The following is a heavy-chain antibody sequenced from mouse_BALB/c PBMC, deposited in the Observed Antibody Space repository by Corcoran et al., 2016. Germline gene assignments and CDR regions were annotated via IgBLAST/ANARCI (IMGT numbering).Heavy chain of an antibody. CDR2: INPNNGGT. CDR1: RYTFTDYN. V-gene: IGHV1-18*01. CDR3: ARSWFAY. Sequence: EVLLQQSGPELVKPGASVKIPCKASRYTFTDYNMDWVKQSHGKSLEWIGDINPNNGGTIYNQKFKGKATLTVDKSSSTAYMELRSLTSEDTAVYYCARSWFAYWGQGTLVTVSA. J-gene: IGHJ3*01.